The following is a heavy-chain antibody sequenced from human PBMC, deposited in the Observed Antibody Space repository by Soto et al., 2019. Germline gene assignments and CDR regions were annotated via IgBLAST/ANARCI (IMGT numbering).Heavy chain of an antibody. D-gene: IGHD1-1*01. Sequence: QVQLVQSGAEVKNPGASVKVSCKASGYTFTSYYMHWVRQAPGQGLEWMGIINSSGGRTTYAQRFKSRVTLTREKYTSTVYIELSSLRYEDTAVYYCVRGNSIWQNSALDFWAQGALVTVSS. CDR2: INSSGGRT. V-gene: IGHV1-46*01. J-gene: IGHJ4*02. CDR1: GYTFTSYY. CDR3: VRGNSIWQNSALDF.